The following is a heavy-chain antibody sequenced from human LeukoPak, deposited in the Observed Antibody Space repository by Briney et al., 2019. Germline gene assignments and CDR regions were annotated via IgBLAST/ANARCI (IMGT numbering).Heavy chain of an antibody. D-gene: IGHD3-10*01. Sequence: ASVEVPCKASGGTFSSYAISWVRQAPGQGLEWMGGIIPIFGTANYAQKFQGRVTITADESTSTAYMELSSLRSEDAAVYYCARVVRFGELYYFDYWGQGTLVTVSS. CDR3: ARVVRFGELYYFDY. CDR2: IIPIFGTA. CDR1: GGTFSSYA. V-gene: IGHV1-69*13. J-gene: IGHJ4*02.